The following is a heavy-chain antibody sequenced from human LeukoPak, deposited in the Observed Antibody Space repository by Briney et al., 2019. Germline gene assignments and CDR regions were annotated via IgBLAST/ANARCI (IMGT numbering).Heavy chain of an antibody. Sequence: GGSLRLSCAASGFTFDDYAMHWVRQAPGKGLEWVANIKQDGSEKYYVDSVKGRFTISRDNAKNSLYLQMNSLRAEDTAVYYCTSGGDVWGKGTTVTVSS. CDR1: GFTFDDYA. CDR3: TSGGDV. V-gene: IGHV3-7*01. D-gene: IGHD3-16*01. J-gene: IGHJ6*04. CDR2: IKQDGSEK.